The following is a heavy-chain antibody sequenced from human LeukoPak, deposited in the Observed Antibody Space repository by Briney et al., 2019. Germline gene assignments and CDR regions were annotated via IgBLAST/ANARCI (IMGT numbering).Heavy chain of an antibody. CDR1: GGSVSSGSYY. D-gene: IGHD6-19*01. V-gene: IGHV4-61*01. J-gene: IGHJ4*02. CDR2: IYYSGST. CDR3: ARHENFGVPVAGTPIDY. Sequence: PSETLSLTCGVSGGSVSSGSYYWSWIRQPPGKGLEWLGYIYYSGSTNYNPSLKSRVTISVDTSKNQFSLKLSSVTAADTAVYYCARHENFGVPVAGTPIDYWGQGTLVTVSS.